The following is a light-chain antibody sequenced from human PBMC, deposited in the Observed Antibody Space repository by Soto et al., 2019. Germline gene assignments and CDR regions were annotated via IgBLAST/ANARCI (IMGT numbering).Light chain of an antibody. J-gene: IGLJ2*01. Sequence: QSALTQPASVSGSPGQSITISCTGTSGDVGAYNYVSWYQQHPGKAPKLMIYEVSHRPSGVSSRFSGSRSGTTASLTISGLQTEHEADYYCSSYTNASTLLFGGGTKLTVL. CDR2: EVS. CDR3: SSYTNASTLL. V-gene: IGLV2-14*01. CDR1: SGDVGAYNY.